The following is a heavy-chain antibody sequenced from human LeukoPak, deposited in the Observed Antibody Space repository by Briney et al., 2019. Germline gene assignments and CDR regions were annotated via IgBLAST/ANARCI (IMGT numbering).Heavy chain of an antibody. Sequence: LSLTCAVYGGSFSGYYWSWIRQPPGKGLEWVGFIRNKAYGGTTEYAASVKGRFTISRDDSKSIAYLQMNSLKTEDTAVYYCTRDFTTSSRDYFDYWGQGTLVTVSS. J-gene: IGHJ4*02. CDR2: IRNKAYGGTT. CDR3: TRDFTTSSRDYFDY. CDR1: GGSFSGYY. D-gene: IGHD6-6*01. V-gene: IGHV3-49*03.